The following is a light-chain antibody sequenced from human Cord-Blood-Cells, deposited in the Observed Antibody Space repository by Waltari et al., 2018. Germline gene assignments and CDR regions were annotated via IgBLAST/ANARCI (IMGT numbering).Light chain of an antibody. CDR1: QSLVHSDGNTY. V-gene: IGKV2-30*02. CDR3: MQGTHWPPYT. Sequence: DVVMTQSPLSLPVTLGQPASISCRSSQSLVHSDGNTYVNRFQQRPGQSPRRLIYMVSNRDAGVPDRFSGSGSGTDFTLKISRVEAEDVGVYYCMQGTHWPPYTFGQGTKLEIK. CDR2: MVS. J-gene: IGKJ2*01.